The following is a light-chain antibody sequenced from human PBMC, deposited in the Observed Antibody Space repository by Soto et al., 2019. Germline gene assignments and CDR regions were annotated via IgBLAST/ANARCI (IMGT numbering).Light chain of an antibody. CDR3: QQYNKWPRT. CDR2: GAS. V-gene: IGKV3-15*01. Sequence: VLIQSPATLSLSPGETAILSCGASQSVAGSLAWYQQKPGQAPRIIIYGASSRATGIPPRFSGSGSGTEFTLTISSLQPEDFAVYYCQQYNKWPRTLGQGTKVDIK. CDR1: QSVAGS. J-gene: IGKJ1*01.